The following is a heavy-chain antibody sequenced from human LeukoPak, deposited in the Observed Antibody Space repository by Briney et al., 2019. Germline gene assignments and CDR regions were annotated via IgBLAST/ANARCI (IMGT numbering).Heavy chain of an antibody. V-gene: IGHV4-39*07. J-gene: IGHJ6*03. CDR2: IYYSGST. D-gene: IGHD6-6*01. CDR1: GGSISSSSYY. Sequence: SETLSLTCTVSGGSISSSSYYWGWIRQPPGRGLEWIGSIYYSGSTYYNSSLKSRVTISVDTSKNQFSLKLSSVTAADTAVYYCARDRKLVRDYYYYYYMDVWGKGTTVTVSS. CDR3: ARDRKLVRDYYYYYYMDV.